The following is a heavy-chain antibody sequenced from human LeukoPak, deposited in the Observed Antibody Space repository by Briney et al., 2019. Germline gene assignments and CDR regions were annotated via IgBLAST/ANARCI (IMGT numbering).Heavy chain of an antibody. CDR2: ISSSSSYI. CDR1: GFTFSSYS. V-gene: IGHV3-21*01. J-gene: IGHJ6*03. D-gene: IGHD1-20*01. Sequence: GGSLRLSCAASGFTFSSYSMNWVRQAPGKGLEWVSSISSSSSYIYYADSVKGRFTISRDNAKNSLYLQMNSLRAEDTAVYYCARLGQNNWNYYYYYYMDVWGKGTTVTVSS. CDR3: ARLGQNNWNYYYYYYMDV.